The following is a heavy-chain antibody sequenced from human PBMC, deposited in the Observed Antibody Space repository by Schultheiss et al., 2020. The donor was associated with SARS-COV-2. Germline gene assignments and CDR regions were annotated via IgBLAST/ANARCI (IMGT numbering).Heavy chain of an antibody. CDR2: IYHSGST. CDR3: ARLFAGSLALEY. CDR1: GYSISSGYY. J-gene: IGHJ4*02. V-gene: IGHV4-38-2*02. D-gene: IGHD2-21*01. Sequence: SETLSLTCTVSGYSISSGYYWGWIRQPPGKGLEWIGSIYHSGSTYYNPSLKSRVTISVDTSKNQFSLKLSSVTAADTAVYFCARLFAGSLALEYWGQGTLVTVSS.